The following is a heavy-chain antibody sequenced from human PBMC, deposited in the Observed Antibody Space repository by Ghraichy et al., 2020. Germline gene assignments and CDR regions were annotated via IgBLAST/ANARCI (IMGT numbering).Heavy chain of an antibody. CDR1: GFTFSSYS. Sequence: GGSLRLSCAASGFTFSSYSMNWVRQAPGKGLEWVSYISSSSSTIYYADSVKGRFTISRDNAKNSLYLQMNSLRDEDTAVYYCARPFRPSYSSGYYLHPLDYWGQGTLVTVSS. CDR2: ISSSSSTI. CDR3: ARPFRPSYSSGYYLHPLDY. J-gene: IGHJ4*02. V-gene: IGHV3-48*02. D-gene: IGHD3-22*01.